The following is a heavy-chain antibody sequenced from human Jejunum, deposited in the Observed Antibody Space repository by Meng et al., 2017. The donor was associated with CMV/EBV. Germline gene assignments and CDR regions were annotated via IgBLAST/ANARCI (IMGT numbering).Heavy chain of an antibody. CDR3: VRDPVVSGLDV. CDR2: IGTGSTK. V-gene: IGHV3-48*04. Sequence: SCPASGFSLSISSMSCVRHAPGKGLEWVAYIGTGSTKYYADSLEGRFTVSRDDAKNSLYLQMNSLRGEDTAVYFCVRDPVVSGLDVWGQGTTVTVSS. D-gene: IGHD5/OR15-5a*01. CDR1: GFSLSISS. J-gene: IGHJ6*02.